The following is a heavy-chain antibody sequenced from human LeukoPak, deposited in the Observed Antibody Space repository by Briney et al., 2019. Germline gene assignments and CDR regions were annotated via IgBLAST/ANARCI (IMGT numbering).Heavy chain of an antibody. CDR2: INDRGKT. V-gene: IGHV4-34*01. CDR3: ARPVYCSSTTCTGPFHI. CDR1: GGSLSNYY. Sequence: SETLSLTCAVYGGSLSNYYWSWIRQPPGKGLEWRGEINDRGKTIYNPSLKSRVTISIDTSKNQFSLKLTSGIAADTAMYYCARPVYCSSTTCTGPFHIWGQGTMVTVSS. D-gene: IGHD2-2*01. J-gene: IGHJ3*02.